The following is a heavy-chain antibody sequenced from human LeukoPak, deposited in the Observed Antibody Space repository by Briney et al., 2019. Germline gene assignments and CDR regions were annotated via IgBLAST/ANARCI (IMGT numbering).Heavy chain of an antibody. J-gene: IGHJ5*02. V-gene: IGHV4-39*01. CDR2: IYYSGST. D-gene: IGHD6-6*01. Sequence: PSETLSLTCTVSGGSISSSGYYWGWIRQPPGKGLEWIGSIYYSGSTYYNPSLKSRVTISVDTSKNQFSLKLSSVTAADTAVYYCARVYRSSDNWSDPWGQGTLVTVSS. CDR1: GGSISSSGYY. CDR3: ARVYRSSDNWSDP.